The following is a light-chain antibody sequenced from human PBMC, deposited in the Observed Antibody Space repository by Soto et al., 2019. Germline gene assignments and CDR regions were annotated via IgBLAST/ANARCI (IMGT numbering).Light chain of an antibody. CDR2: STD. J-gene: IGLJ1*01. CDR1: SPNIGSNT. CDR3: ATWDGSLTGYV. Sequence: QSVLTQPPSASGALGQRVTISCSGGSPNIGSNTVNWYQQPPGTAPKLLICSTDQRPSGVPDRFSGSKSGTSASLAISGLQSEDEADYYCATWDGSLTGYVFGTGTKLTFL. V-gene: IGLV1-44*01.